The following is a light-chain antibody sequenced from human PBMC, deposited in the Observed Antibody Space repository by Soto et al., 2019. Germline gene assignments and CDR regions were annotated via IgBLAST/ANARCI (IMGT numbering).Light chain of an antibody. CDR1: QSISTY. J-gene: IGKJ4*01. Sequence: DIQMTQSPSSLSASVGDRVTITCRASQSISTYVSWYQHTLGKAPKLLIYAASNLQSGVPSRFSGSGSGTEFTLTIDSLHPEDFATYYCQHRLSTPLTFGGGTKVDLK. CDR3: QHRLSTPLT. CDR2: AAS. V-gene: IGKV1-39*01.